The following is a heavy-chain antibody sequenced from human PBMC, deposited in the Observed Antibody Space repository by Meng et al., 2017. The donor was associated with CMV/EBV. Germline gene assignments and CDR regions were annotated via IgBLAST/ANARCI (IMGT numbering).Heavy chain of an antibody. J-gene: IGHJ4*02. V-gene: IGHV3-43*01. D-gene: IGHD5-12*01. Sequence: GGSLRLSCAASGFTFDDYTMHWVRQAPGKGLEWVSLISWDGGSTYYADSVKGRITISRDNSKNSLYLQMNSLRTEDTALYYCAKDQDIVATGGAFDYWGQGTLVTVSS. CDR1: GFTFDDYT. CDR3: AKDQDIVATGGAFDY. CDR2: ISWDGGST.